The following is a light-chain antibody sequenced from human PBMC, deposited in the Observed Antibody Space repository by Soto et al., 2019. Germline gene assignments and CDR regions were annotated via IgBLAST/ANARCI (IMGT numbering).Light chain of an antibody. V-gene: IGLV2-23*02. CDR1: SSDVGSSNL. J-gene: IGLJ1*01. Sequence: QSVLTQPASVSGSPGQSITFSCTGTSSDVGSSNLVSWYQQHPGKVPKLLIYEVSKRPSGVSNRFSGSKSGNTASLTISGLQAEDEADYYCCSYAGSSTHVFGTGTKLTVL. CDR3: CSYAGSSTHV. CDR2: EVS.